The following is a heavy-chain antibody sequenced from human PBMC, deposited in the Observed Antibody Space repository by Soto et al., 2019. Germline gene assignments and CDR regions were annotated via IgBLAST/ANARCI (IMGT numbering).Heavy chain of an antibody. CDR3: ARGAPTHCSKGVCSFFYNHDMDV. Sequence: ASVKVSCKASGYSFTDYHIHWVRQAPGQGLEWLGRINPKSGGTSTAQKFQGWVTMTTDTSISTASMELTRLTSDDTAIYYCARGAPTHCSKGVCSFFYNHDMDVWGQGTTVTVSS. CDR1: GYSFTDYH. CDR2: INPKSGGT. D-gene: IGHD2-8*01. J-gene: IGHJ6*02. V-gene: IGHV1-2*04.